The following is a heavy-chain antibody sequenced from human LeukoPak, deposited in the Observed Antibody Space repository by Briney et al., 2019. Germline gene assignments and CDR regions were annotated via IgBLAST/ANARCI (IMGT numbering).Heavy chain of an antibody. V-gene: IGHV3-21*01. J-gene: IGHJ6*03. CDR2: ISSGTSFI. Sequence: PGGSLRLSCAASGFPFSSYSMNWVRQAPGKGLEWVSSISSGTSFIYYADSVKGRFTISTDNAKNSLYLQMSSLRAEDTAVYYCARGTTALMDVWGKGTTVTVSS. D-gene: IGHD1-1*01. CDR3: ARGTTALMDV. CDR1: GFPFSSYS.